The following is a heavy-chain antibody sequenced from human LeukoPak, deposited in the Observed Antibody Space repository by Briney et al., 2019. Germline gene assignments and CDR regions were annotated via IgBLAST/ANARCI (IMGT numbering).Heavy chain of an antibody. CDR2: INNNGGST. Sequence: GGSLRLSCAASGFTFSNYAMHWVRQAPGKGLDYVSGINNNGGSTYYANSVEGRFTLSRDNSKNTLYLQMNSLRAEDTAVYYCAKDTITTWVRAFDIWGQGTMVTVSS. CDR1: GFTFSNYA. J-gene: IGHJ3*02. V-gene: IGHV3-64*01. CDR3: AKDTITTWVRAFDI. D-gene: IGHD1-14*01.